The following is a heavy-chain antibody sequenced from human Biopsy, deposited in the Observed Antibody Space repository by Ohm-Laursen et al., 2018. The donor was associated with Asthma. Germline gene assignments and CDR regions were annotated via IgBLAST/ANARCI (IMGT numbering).Heavy chain of an antibody. V-gene: IGHV3-30*03. CDR1: GFTFSSYG. CDR2: ISYGGSNK. J-gene: IGHJ3*01. Sequence: SLRLSCAASGFTFSSYGMHWVRQAPGKGLEWVAVISYGGSNKYYADSVRGRFTISRDNSRNRLYLQINRLTVEDSAVYFCARQSGQDYDDTSAFDAWGQGTKVAVSS. D-gene: IGHD3-22*01. CDR3: ARQSGQDYDDTSAFDA.